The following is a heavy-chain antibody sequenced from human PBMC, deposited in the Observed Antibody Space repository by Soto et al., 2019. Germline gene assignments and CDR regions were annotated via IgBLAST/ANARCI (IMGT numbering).Heavy chain of an antibody. J-gene: IGHJ5*02. D-gene: IGHD1-26*01. CDR2: IYYSGFT. CDR1: GGSITSGGYY. CDR3: ASSVFP. Sequence: QVQLQESGPGLVKPSQTLSLTCTVSGGSITSGGYYWSWIRQHPGKGLEWIGYIYYSGFTYYNPSLERRVHISVDVSKNPSSLKLCSVPAADMAVYYCASSVFPWGQGTLVSVSS. V-gene: IGHV4-31*03.